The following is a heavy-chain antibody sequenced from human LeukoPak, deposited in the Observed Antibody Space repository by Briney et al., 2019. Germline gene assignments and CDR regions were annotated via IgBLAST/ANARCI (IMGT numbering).Heavy chain of an antibody. J-gene: IGHJ4*02. CDR2: MNPNSGNT. CDR3: ARFNGRGVSNDY. CDR1: GYTFTSYD. Sequence: ASVKVSCKASGYTFTSYDINWVRQATGQGLEWMGWMNPNSGNTGYAQKFQGRVTMTRNTSISTAYMELSSLRSEDTAVYCARFNGRGVSNDYWGQGTLVTVSA. D-gene: IGHD3-10*01. V-gene: IGHV1-8*01.